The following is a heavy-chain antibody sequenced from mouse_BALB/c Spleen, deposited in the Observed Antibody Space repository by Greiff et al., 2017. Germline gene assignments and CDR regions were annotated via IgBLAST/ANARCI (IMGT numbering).Heavy chain of an antibody. D-gene: IGHD1-1*01. Sequence: VQLLQSGAELVRPGASVKLSCKASGFNIKDYYMPWVKQSPEQGLEWIAWIDPENGNTISDPKFQGKASITADTSSNTAYLQLSGLTSENTAVYYCASITTVVPPFAYGGQGSVVSLSA. CDR3: ASITTVVPPFAY. CDR2: IDPENGNT. CDR1: GFNIKDYY. V-gene: IGHV14-1*02. J-gene: IGHJ3*01.